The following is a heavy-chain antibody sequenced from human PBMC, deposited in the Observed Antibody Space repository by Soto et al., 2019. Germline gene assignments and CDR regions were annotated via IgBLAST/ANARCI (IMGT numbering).Heavy chain of an antibody. V-gene: IGHV1-18*01. J-gene: IGHJ4*02. Sequence: QVQLVQSGAEVKKPGASVKVSCKASGYTFTSYGINWVRQAPGQGLEWMGWISAYNGNTHYAQKLQGRVTMTTDTSTGPAYMGLRSLRSDDTAVYYCARVQSGYDFAYWGQGTLVTVSS. CDR3: ARVQSGYDFAY. CDR2: ISAYNGNT. D-gene: IGHD5-12*01. CDR1: GYTFTSYG.